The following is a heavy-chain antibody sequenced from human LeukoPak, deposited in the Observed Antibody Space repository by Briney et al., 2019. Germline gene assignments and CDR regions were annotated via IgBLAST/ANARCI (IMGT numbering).Heavy chain of an antibody. Sequence: PGRSLRLSCAASGFTFDDYAMHWVRQAPGKGLEWVSGISWNSGSIGYADSVKGRFTISRDNAKNSLYLQMNSLRAEDMALYYCAKAQQSGSYEGDAFDIWGQGTMVTVSS. CDR1: GFTFDDYA. CDR3: AKAQQSGSYEGDAFDI. V-gene: IGHV3-9*03. J-gene: IGHJ3*02. D-gene: IGHD1-26*01. CDR2: ISWNSGSI.